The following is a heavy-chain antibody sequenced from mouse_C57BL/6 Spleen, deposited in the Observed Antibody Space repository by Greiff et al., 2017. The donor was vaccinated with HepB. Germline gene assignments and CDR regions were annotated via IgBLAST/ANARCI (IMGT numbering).Heavy chain of an antibody. CDR1: GYTFTSYW. V-gene: IGHV1-64*01. Sequence: QVQLQQPGAELVKPGASVKLSCKASGYTFTSYWMHWVKQRPGQGLEWIGMIHPNSGSTNYNEKFKSKATLTVDKSSSTAYMQLSSLTSEDSAVYDGARLNWERVWYFDVWGTGTTVTVSS. J-gene: IGHJ1*03. CDR2: IHPNSGST. CDR3: ARLNWERVWYFDV. D-gene: IGHD4-1*01.